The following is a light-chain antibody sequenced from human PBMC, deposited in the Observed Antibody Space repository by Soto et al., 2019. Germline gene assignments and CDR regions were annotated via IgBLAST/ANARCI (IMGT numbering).Light chain of an antibody. J-gene: IGLJ2*01. CDR1: SSDVGGYNY. Sequence: QSALTQPASVSGSPGQSITISCTGTSSDVGGYNYVSWYQQHPGKAPKLMIYEVSSRPSGVSNRFSGSKSGNTASLTISGHQAEDEADFYCSSYTSSSTFVVFGGGTKLTVL. CDR3: SSYTSSSTFVV. CDR2: EVS. V-gene: IGLV2-14*01.